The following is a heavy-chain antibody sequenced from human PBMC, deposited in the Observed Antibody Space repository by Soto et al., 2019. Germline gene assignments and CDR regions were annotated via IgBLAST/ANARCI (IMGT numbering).Heavy chain of an antibody. J-gene: IGHJ6*02. Sequence: PGGSLRLSCAASGFTFSSYAMHWVRQAPGKGLEWVAVISYDGSNKYYADSVKGRFTISRDNSKNTLYLQMNSLRAEDTAVYYCARALPDFIAVASTMTANTYYYYYGMDVWGQGTTVTVSS. CDR3: ARALPDFIAVASTMTANTYYYYYGMDV. CDR1: GFTFSSYA. V-gene: IGHV3-30*01. CDR2: ISYDGSNK. D-gene: IGHD6-19*01.